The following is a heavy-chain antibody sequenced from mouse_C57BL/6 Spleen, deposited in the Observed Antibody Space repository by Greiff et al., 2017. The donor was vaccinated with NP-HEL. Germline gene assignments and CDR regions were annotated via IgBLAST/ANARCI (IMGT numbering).Heavy chain of an antibody. CDR3: AREHGYDEGYFDV. Sequence: EVKLMESGGGLVKPGGSLKLSCAASGFTFSSYAMSWVRQTPEKRLEWVATISDGGSYTYYPDNVKGRVTISRDNAKNNLYLQMSHLKSEDTAMYYCAREHGYDEGYFDVWGTGTTVTVSS. CDR1: GFTFSSYA. V-gene: IGHV5-4*01. J-gene: IGHJ1*03. D-gene: IGHD2-2*01. CDR2: ISDGGSYT.